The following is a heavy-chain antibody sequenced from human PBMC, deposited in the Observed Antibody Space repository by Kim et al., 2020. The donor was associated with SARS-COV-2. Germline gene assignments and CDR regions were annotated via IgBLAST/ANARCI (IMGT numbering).Heavy chain of an antibody. CDR3: ARGPIEEGIRATKGYFDL. J-gene: IGHJ2*01. V-gene: IGHV3-13*04. Sequence: GGSLRLSCAASGFTFSSYDMHWVRQGTEKGLEWVSSIGTKADTYYPDSVKDRFTISRENAKDSFYLQMNSLIAEDTAVYYCARGPIEEGIRATKGYFDLWGRGTVVTVSS. CDR2: IGTKADT. D-gene: IGHD1-20*01. CDR1: GFTFSSYD.